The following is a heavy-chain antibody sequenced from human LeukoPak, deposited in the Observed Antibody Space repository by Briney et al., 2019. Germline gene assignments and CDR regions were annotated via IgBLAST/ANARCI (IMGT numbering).Heavy chain of an antibody. J-gene: IGHJ4*02. CDR3: ARASASGGHYYFDY. V-gene: IGHV3-21*01. CDR1: GFTFSSYS. Sequence: GGSLRLSCAAFGFTFSSYSMNWVRQAPGKGLEWVSSTTSSSSCIYYADSVKGRFTISRDNAKNSLYLQMNSLRAEDTAVYYCARASASGGHYYFDYWGQGTLVTVSS. D-gene: IGHD3-10*01. CDR2: TTSSSSCI.